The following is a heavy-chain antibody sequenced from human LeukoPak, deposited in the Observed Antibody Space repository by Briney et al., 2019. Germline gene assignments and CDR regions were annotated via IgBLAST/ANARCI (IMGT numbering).Heavy chain of an antibody. V-gene: IGHV1-69*05. CDR2: IIPIFGTA. Sequence: ASVKVSCKASGGTFSSYAISWVRQAPGQGLEWMGGIIPIFGTANYAQKFQGRVTMTRNTSISTAYMELSSLRSEDTAVYYCARGLVASKRAEDYWGQETLVTVSS. CDR1: GGTFSSYA. CDR3: ARGLVASKRAEDY. J-gene: IGHJ4*02. D-gene: IGHD5-24*01.